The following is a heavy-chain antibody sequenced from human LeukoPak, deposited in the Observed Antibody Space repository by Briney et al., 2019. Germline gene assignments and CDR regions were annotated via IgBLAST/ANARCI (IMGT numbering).Heavy chain of an antibody. CDR2: IYYSGST. V-gene: IGHV4-39*01. CDR3: ARRGSSWTDINPVDY. D-gene: IGHD6-13*01. J-gene: IGHJ4*02. CDR1: GGSISSSSYY. Sequence: PSETLSLTCTVSGGSISSSSYYWGWIRQPPGRGLEWIGSIYYSGSTYHNPSLKSRVTISVDTSKNQFSLKLSSVTAADTAVYYCARRGSSWTDINPVDYWGQGTLVTVSS.